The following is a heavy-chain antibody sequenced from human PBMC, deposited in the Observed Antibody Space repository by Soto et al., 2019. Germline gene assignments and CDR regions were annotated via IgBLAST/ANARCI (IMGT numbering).Heavy chain of an antibody. CDR3: ARLLTEGATFREDAFDL. D-gene: IGHD3-9*01. CDR2: ISTFNGKT. Sequence: QIQLMQSGGDVKTPGASLKVSCTTSRYTFTSHGIAWVRQAPGQGLEWMGWISTFNGKTDYAQKFQGRVTMTADTITSTVHMELRSLRSDATGVYYCARLLTEGATFREDAFDLWGHGTKVTVSS. V-gene: IGHV1-18*01. CDR1: RYTFTSHG. J-gene: IGHJ3*01.